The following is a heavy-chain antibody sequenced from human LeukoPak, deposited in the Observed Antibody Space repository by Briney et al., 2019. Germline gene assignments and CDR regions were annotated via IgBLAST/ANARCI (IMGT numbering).Heavy chain of an antibody. CDR3: ARGPGNYVWGSYFDY. J-gene: IGHJ4*02. CDR1: GYTFTSYG. V-gene: IGHV1-18*01. D-gene: IGHD3-16*01. CDR2: ISAYNGNT. Sequence: ASVKVSCKASGYTFTSYGISWVRQAPGQGLEWMGWISAYNGNTNYAQKLQGRVTMTTDTSTSTAYMELRSLRSDDTAVYYCARGPGNYVWGSYFDYWGQGTLVTVSS.